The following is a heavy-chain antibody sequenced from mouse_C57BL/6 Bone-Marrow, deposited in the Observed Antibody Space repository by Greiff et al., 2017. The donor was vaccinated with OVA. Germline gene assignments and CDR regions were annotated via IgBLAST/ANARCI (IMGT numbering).Heavy chain of an antibody. J-gene: IGHJ2*01. V-gene: IGHV1-69*01. Sequence: QVQLQQPGAELVMPGASVKLSCKASGYTFTSYWMHWVKQRPGQGLEWIGEIDPSDSYTNYNQKFKGKSTLTVDKSSSTAYMRLSSLTSEDSAVYYCARRLGSSPFDYWGQGTTLTVSS. CDR1: GYTFTSYW. D-gene: IGHD1-1*01. CDR2: IDPSDSYT. CDR3: ARRLGSSPFDY.